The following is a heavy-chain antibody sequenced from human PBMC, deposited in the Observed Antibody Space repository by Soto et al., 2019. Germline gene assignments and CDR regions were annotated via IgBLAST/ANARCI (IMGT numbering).Heavy chain of an antibody. D-gene: IGHD1-1*01. CDR2: ISAHNGNT. CDR3: ARGRYGYY. V-gene: IGHV1-18*01. CDR1: GYDFTTYG. J-gene: IGHJ4*02. Sequence: QVHLVQSGAEVKKPGASVKVSCKGSGYDFTTYGITWVRQAPGQGLEWMAWISAHNGNTDYAQKLQGRVTVTRDTSTSTAYMELRSLRSDATAVYYWARGRYGYYWGQGALVTVSS.